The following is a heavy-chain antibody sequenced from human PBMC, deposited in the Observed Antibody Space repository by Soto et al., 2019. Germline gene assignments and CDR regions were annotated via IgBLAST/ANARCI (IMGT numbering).Heavy chain of an antibody. CDR3: ARDRGTYYYDSSGYQDY. Sequence: ASVKVSCKASGYTFTSYYMHWVRQAPGQGLEWMGIINPSGGSTSCAQKFQGRVTMTRDTSTSTVYMELSSLRSEDTAVYYCARDRGTYYYDSSGYQDYWGQGTLVTVSS. V-gene: IGHV1-46*01. J-gene: IGHJ4*02. CDR2: INPSGGST. D-gene: IGHD3-22*01. CDR1: GYTFTSYY.